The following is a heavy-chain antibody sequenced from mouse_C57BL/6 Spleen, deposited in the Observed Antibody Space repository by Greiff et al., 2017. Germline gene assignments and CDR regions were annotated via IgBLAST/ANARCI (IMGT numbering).Heavy chain of an antibody. D-gene: IGHD1-1*01. V-gene: IGHV1-80*01. J-gene: IGHJ2*01. CDR1: GYAFSSYW. CDR3: ARATTVVPFDD. CDR2: IYPGDGDT. Sequence: QVQLQQSGAELVKPGASVKISCKASGYAFSSYWMNWVKQRPGKGLEWIGQIYPGDGDTNYNGKFKGKATLTADKSSSTAYMQLSSLTSEDSAVYFCARATTVVPFDDWGQGTTLTVSS.